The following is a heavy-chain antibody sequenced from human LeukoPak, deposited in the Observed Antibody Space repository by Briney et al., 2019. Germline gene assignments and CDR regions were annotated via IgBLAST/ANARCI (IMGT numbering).Heavy chain of an antibody. CDR3: AKAAVYSNRWTPFDD. CDR2: IRTSSET. CDR1: GFTFNIYR. V-gene: IGHV3-48*01. Sequence: GGSLRLSCVASGFTFNIYRMNWVRQAPDKGLEWLSYIRTSSETDYADSVRGRFTISRDNSKNTLYLQMNSLRPEDTAVYYCAKAAVYSNRWTPFDDWGQGTLVTVSS. D-gene: IGHD2/OR15-2a*01. J-gene: IGHJ4*02.